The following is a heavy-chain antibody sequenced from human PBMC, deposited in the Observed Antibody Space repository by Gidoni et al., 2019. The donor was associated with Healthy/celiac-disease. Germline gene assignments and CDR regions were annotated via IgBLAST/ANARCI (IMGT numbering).Heavy chain of an antibody. J-gene: IGHJ6*04. CDR1: GYTFTGYS. D-gene: IGHD3-3*01. CDR2: INPNSGGT. Sequence: QVQLVQSGAEVKKPGASVKVSCKASGYTFTGYSMHWVRQAPGQGLEWMGWINPNSGGTNYAQKFQGRVTMTRDTSISTAYMELSRLRSDDTAVYYCARGGGITIFGATHEAMDVWGKGTTVTVSS. CDR3: ARGGGITIFGATHEAMDV. V-gene: IGHV1-2*02.